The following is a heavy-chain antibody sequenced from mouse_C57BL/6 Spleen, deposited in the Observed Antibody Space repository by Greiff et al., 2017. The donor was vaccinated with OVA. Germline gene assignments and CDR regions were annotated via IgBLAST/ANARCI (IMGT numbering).Heavy chain of an antibody. CDR1: GFTFSSYA. Sequence: EVQLVESGGGLVKPGGSLKLSCAASGFTFSSYAMSWVRPTPEKRLEWVATIRDGGSYTYYPDNVKGRFTISTEYAKNKLYLQMSQLKSGDTATYYWARDQTTVGSWGYCDVWGTGTTVTVAS. D-gene: IGHD1-1*01. V-gene: IGHV5-4*01. CDR3: ARDQTTVGSWGYCDV. J-gene: IGHJ1*03. CDR2: IRDGGSYT.